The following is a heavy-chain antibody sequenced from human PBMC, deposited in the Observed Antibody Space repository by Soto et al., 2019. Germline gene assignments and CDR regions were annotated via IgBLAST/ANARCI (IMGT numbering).Heavy chain of an antibody. CDR3: VRDLGIAYGMDV. CDR1: GFTFGPYH. D-gene: IGHD6-13*01. Sequence: PGGSLRLSCAASGFTFGPYHMNWVRQAPGKGLEWVSYISSRSRAIYYADSVKGRFTISRGNGKNSLYLQMNSLRDEDTAVYYCVRDLGIAYGMDVWGQGTTVTVSS. J-gene: IGHJ6*02. CDR2: ISSRSRAI. V-gene: IGHV3-48*02.